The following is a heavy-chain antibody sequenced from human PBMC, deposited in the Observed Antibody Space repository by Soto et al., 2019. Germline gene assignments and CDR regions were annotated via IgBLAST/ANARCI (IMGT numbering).Heavy chain of an antibody. D-gene: IGHD2-2*01. J-gene: IGHJ6*02. V-gene: IGHV4-59*08. Sequence: SETLCLTCTVSGGSISRYYWSWIRQPPGKGLEWIGYIYYSGSTNYNPSLKSRVTISVDTSKNQFSLKLSSVTAADTAVYYCARHVPYCSDTSHCAYGMDVWGQGTTVTVSS. CDR2: IYYSGST. CDR3: ARHVPYCSDTSHCAYGMDV. CDR1: GGSISRYY.